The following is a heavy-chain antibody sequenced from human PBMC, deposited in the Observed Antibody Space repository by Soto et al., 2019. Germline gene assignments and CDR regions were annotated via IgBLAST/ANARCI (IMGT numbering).Heavy chain of an antibody. CDR2: IWYDGSNK. D-gene: IGHD6-19*01. CDR3: AREGTGTAVVGTLDH. CDR1: GFTFSHHG. Sequence: QVQLVESGGGVVQPGRSLRLSCTASGFTFSHHGMHWVRQTPGKGLEWVAIIWYDGSNKYYVDSVKGRFTISRDNSENTVWLQMNSLRAEDTAAYYCAREGTGTAVVGTLDHWGQGTQVTVSS. J-gene: IGHJ4*02. V-gene: IGHV3-33*01.